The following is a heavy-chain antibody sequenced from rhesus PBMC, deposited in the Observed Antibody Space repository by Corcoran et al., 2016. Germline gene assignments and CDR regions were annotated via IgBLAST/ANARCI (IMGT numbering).Heavy chain of an antibody. J-gene: IGHJ4*01. CDR1: GFSISTSGMG. CDR3: ARTHIVVVVSATGHFDY. CDR2: IYWDDEK. V-gene: IGHV2-174*01. D-gene: IGHD2-39*02. Sequence: QVTLKESGPALVKPTQTLTLTCTFSGFSISTSGMGVGWIRQPPGKALEWLALIYWDDEKYYSTSLKSRLTISKDTSKNQGVLTRTNMDPVDTATYYCARTHIVVVVSATGHFDYWGQGVLVTVSS.